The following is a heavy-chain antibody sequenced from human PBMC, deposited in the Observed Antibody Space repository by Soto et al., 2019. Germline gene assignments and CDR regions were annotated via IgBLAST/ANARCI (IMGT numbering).Heavy chain of an antibody. CDR2: ITNSGGDT. Sequence: GGSLRLSCTASGFTFSSYAMTWVRQVPGEGLEWVSVITNSGGDTLHADSVKGRFTISRDNSKNMVSLQMSSLRAEDTAVYYCTRMYYYDSSGPVGVAFDIWGQGTMVTVSS. CDR1: GFTFSSYA. J-gene: IGHJ3*02. D-gene: IGHD3-22*01. V-gene: IGHV3-23*01. CDR3: TRMYYYDSSGPVGVAFDI.